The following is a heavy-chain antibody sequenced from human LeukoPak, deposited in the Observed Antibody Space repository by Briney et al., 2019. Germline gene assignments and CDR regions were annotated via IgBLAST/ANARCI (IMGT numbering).Heavy chain of an antibody. CDR3: ARGLLRDSSGFYSVQY. CDR2: IYHSGST. J-gene: IGHJ4*02. CDR1: GDSVTNTYW. D-gene: IGHD3-22*01. V-gene: IGHV4-4*01. Sequence: SETLSLTCAVSGDSVTNTYWWNWFRRPPGKGLEWIGEIYHSGSTTYNPSLKSRVTMSVDNSKNQFSLQLNSVTAADTAVYWCARGLLRDSSGFYSVQYWGQGILVTVSS.